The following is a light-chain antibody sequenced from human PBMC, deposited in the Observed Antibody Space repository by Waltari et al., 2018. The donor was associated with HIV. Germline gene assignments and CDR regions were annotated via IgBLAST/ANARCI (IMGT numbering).Light chain of an antibody. Sequence: SSVLTQPPSVSVAPGQTARIPCGAPTLGSQSVPGYQQRPGQAPVLVVYDERVRPSGIPERFSGSNSGNTATLTISRVEAGDEADYYCHVWNSTSDLGVFGGGTQLTVL. V-gene: IGLV3-21*02. CDR1: TLGSQS. CDR2: DER. CDR3: HVWNSTSDLGV. J-gene: IGLJ7*01.